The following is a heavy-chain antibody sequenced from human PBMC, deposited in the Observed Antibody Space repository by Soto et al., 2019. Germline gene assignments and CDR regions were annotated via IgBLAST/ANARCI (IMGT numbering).Heavy chain of an antibody. CDR2: IYNSGST. CDR1: GGSISSGGYY. CDR3: ARDPAP. J-gene: IGHJ5*02. Sequence: QVQLQESGPGLVKASQTLSLTRTVSGGSISSGGYYWSWIRQHPGKGLEWIGYIYNSGSTYYNPSLXSXXTLSADTSKNQFSLKLSSVTAADTAVYYCARDPAPWGQGTLVTVSS. V-gene: IGHV4-31*03.